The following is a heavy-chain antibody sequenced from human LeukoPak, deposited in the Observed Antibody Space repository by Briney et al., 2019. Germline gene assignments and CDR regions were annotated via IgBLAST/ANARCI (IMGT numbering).Heavy chain of an antibody. D-gene: IGHD6-13*01. J-gene: IGHJ5*02. V-gene: IGHV1-2*02. CDR1: GYTLTELS. CDR2: INPNSGGT. CDR3: ARDRQQLVLSWFDP. Sequence: ASVKVSCKVSGYTLTELSMHWVRQAPGKGLEWMGWINPNSGGTNYAQKFQGRVTMTRDTSISTAYMELSRLRSDDTAVYYCARDRQQLVLSWFDPWGQGTLVTVSS.